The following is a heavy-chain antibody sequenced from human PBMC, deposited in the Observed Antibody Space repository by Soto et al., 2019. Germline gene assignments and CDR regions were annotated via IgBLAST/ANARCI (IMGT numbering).Heavy chain of an antibody. CDR2: FSWDGSSA. V-gene: IGHV3-43*01. CDR3: AKAVGGYYYGLDV. Sequence: VQLVESGGVVVLPGESLRLSCAASGFTFSGYSMHWVRQVPGKGLEWVSLFSWDGSSAYYGESVKGRFTTTRDNSKNSLYLQMNSLRPEDTAVYYCAKAVGGYYYGLDVWGQGTTVTVSS. D-gene: IGHD3-16*01. J-gene: IGHJ6*02. CDR1: GFTFSGYS.